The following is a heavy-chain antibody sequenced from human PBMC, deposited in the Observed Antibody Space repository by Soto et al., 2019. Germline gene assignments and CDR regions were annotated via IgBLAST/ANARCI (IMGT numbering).Heavy chain of an antibody. J-gene: IGHJ6*02. CDR1: GYTFTSYD. CDR3: ARVYYDLWSGYLGATSYYGMDV. Sequence: ASVKVSCKASGYTFTSYDINWVRQATGQGLEWMGWMNPNSGNTGYAQKFQGRVTMTRNTSISTAYMELSSLRSEDTAVYYCARVYYDLWSGYLGATSYYGMDVWGQGTTVTVSS. V-gene: IGHV1-8*01. CDR2: MNPNSGNT. D-gene: IGHD3-3*01.